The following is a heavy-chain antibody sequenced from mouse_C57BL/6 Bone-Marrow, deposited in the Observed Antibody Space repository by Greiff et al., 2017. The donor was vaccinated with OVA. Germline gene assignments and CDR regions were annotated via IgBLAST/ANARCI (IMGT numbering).Heavy chain of an antibody. CDR3: VASTGTDWYFDV. Sequence: EVQGVESGGGLVQPKGSLKLSCAASGFSFNTYAMNWVRQAPGKGLEWVARIRSKSNNYATYYADSVKDRFTISRDDSESMLYLQMNNLKTEDTAMYYCVASTGTDWYFDVWGTGTTVTVSS. V-gene: IGHV10-1*01. CDR1: GFSFNTYA. CDR2: IRSKSNNYAT. D-gene: IGHD4-1*02. J-gene: IGHJ1*03.